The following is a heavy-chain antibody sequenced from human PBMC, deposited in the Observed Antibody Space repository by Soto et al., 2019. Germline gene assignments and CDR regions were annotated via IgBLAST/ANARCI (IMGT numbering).Heavy chain of an antibody. Sequence: GGSVRLSXAASGFTFSSYAMSWVRQAPGKGLEWVSAISGSGGSTYYADSVKGRFTISRDNSKNTLYLQMNSLRAEDTAVYYCAKDQSSLTRPYYFDYWGQGTLVTVSS. CDR2: ISGSGGST. V-gene: IGHV3-23*01. D-gene: IGHD3-16*02. CDR3: AKDQSSLTRPYYFDY. J-gene: IGHJ4*02. CDR1: GFTFSSYA.